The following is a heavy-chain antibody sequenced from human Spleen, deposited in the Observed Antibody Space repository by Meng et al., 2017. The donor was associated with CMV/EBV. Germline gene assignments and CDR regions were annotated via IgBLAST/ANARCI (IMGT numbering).Heavy chain of an antibody. J-gene: IGHJ4*02. CDR3: ASTSEYCSGGSCYLDD. Sequence: EVQLVESGGXLVKPGXSLRRSCAASGFTFSSYSMNWVRQAPGKGLEWVSSISSSSSYIYYADSVKGRFTISRDNAKNSLYLQMNSLRAEDTAVYYCASTSEYCSGGSCYLDDWGQGTLVTVSS. CDR1: GFTFSSYS. CDR2: ISSSSSYI. D-gene: IGHD2-15*01. V-gene: IGHV3-21*01.